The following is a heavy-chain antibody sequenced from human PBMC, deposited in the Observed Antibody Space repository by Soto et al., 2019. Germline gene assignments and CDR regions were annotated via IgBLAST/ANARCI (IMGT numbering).Heavy chain of an antibody. Sequence: EMLLLESGGDLGQPGGSLRLSCAVSGFTFNDYAMSWVRQAPGKGLEWVSTISGSLGSAFYAASVEGRFTISRDNSNNTLYLQRNSLRVEDTAIYYCAKDSGLPGFGLLIQAFEIWGHGTMVTVSS. CDR1: GFTFNDYA. D-gene: IGHD3-10*01. V-gene: IGHV3-23*01. CDR2: ISGSLGSA. CDR3: AKDSGLPGFGLLIQAFEI. J-gene: IGHJ3*02.